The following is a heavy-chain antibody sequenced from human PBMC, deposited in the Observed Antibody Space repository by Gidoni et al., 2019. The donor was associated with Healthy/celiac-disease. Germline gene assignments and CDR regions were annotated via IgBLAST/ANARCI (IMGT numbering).Heavy chain of an antibody. V-gene: IGHV1-24*01. CDR2: FDPEDGET. CDR3: ATVTLWSNWFDP. J-gene: IGHJ5*02. Sequence: QVQLVQPGAEVKKPGASVKVSCKVSGYTLTELPMHWVRQAPGKGLEWMEGFDPEDGETIYAKKFQGRVTMTEDTSTDTAYMELSRLRSEDTAVYYCATVTLWSNWFDPWGQGTLVTVSS. D-gene: IGHD2-21*01. CDR1: GYTLTELP.